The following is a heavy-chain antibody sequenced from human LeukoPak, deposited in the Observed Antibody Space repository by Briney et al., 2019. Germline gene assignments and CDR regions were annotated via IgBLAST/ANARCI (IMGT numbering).Heavy chain of an antibody. V-gene: IGHV3-23*01. Sequence: SGGSLRLSCAASGFTFSSYWMHWVRQAPGKGLEWVSGISGSAGGTFYSDSVRGRFTISRDSPKNTLYLQMNSLRVEDTAVYYCTKDPLDYWGQGTLVTVSS. CDR2: ISGSAGGT. CDR3: TKDPLDY. CDR1: GFTFSSYW. J-gene: IGHJ4*02.